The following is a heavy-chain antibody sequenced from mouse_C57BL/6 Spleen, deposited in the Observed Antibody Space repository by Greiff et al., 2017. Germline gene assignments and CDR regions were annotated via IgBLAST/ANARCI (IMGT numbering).Heavy chain of an antibody. CDR2: ISSGGSYT. CDR1: GFTFSSYG. CDR3: ERRELTGSYYAMDY. J-gene: IGHJ4*01. D-gene: IGHD4-1*01. Sequence: EVKLVESGGDLVKPGGSLKLSCAASGFTFSSYGMSWVRQTPDKRLEWVATISSGGSYTYYPDSVKGRFTISRDNAKNTLYLQMSSRKSEDTAMYYCERRELTGSYYAMDYWGQGTSGTVSS. V-gene: IGHV5-6*02.